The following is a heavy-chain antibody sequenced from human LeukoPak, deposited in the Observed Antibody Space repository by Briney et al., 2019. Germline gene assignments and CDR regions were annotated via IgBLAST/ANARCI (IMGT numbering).Heavy chain of an antibody. D-gene: IGHD3-22*01. V-gene: IGHV3-33*03. CDR3: ARPVGNGYYYD. CDR1: GFTFSSYG. Sequence: GGSLRLSCAASGFTFSSYGMHWVRQAPGKGLEWVAVIWYDGFNKYYADSVKGRFTISRDNAKNSLYLQMNSLRAEDTAVYYCARPVGNGYYYDWGQGTLVTVSS. J-gene: IGHJ4*02. CDR2: IWYDGFNK.